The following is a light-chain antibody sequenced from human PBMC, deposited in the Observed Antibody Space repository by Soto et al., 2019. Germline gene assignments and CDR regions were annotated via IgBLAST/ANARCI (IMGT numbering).Light chain of an antibody. V-gene: IGKV3D-15*01. CDR2: GVS. CDR1: QSVSSS. CDR3: QQYNNWPRT. J-gene: IGKJ1*01. Sequence: EIVMTQSPATLSVSPGERATLSCRASQSVSSSLAWYQQKPGQAPRLLIYGVSTRATGIPARFSGSGSGTEFTLTISSLQSEDFAVYYCQQYNNWPRTFGQGTKVDI.